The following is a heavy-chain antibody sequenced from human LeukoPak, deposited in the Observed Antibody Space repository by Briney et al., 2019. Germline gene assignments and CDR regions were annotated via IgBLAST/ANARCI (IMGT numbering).Heavy chain of an antibody. J-gene: IGHJ4*02. CDR2: IIPIFGTA. Sequence: AASVKVSCKASGGTFSSYAISWVRQAPGQGLEWMGGIIPIFGTANYAQKFQGRVTITADESTSTAYMELSSLRSEDTAVYYCARVTTGTVDYWGQGTLVTVSS. CDR1: GGTFSSYA. V-gene: IGHV1-69*13. D-gene: IGHD1-1*01. CDR3: ARVTTGTVDY.